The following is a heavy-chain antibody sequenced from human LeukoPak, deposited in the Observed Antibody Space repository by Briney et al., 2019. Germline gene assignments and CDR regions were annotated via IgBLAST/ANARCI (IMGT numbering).Heavy chain of an antibody. CDR3: ARKDYGGREGDAFDI. Sequence: PGGSLRLSCAASGFTFSSYAMSWVRQAPGKGLEWVSAISGSGGSTYYADSVKGRFTISRDNSKNTLYLQMNSLRAEDTAVYYCARKDYGGREGDAFDIWGQGTMVTVSS. CDR2: ISGSGGST. J-gene: IGHJ3*02. D-gene: IGHD4-17*01. CDR1: GFTFSSYA. V-gene: IGHV3-23*01.